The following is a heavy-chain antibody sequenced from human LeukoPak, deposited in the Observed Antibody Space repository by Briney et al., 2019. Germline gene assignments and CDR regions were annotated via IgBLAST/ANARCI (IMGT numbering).Heavy chain of an antibody. V-gene: IGHV4-59*01. D-gene: IGHD3-10*01. CDR2: IYYSGST. CDR1: GGSISSYY. CDR3: ARRTGRLRGYDY. J-gene: IGHJ4*02. Sequence: SETLSLTCTVSGGSISSYYWSWIRQPAGKGLEWIGYIYYSGSTNYNPSLKSRVTISVDTSKNQFSLKLSSVTAADTAVYYCARRTGRLRGYDYWGQGTLVTVSS.